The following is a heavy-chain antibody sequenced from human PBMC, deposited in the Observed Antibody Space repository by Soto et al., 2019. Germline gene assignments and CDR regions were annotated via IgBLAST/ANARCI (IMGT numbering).Heavy chain of an antibody. D-gene: IGHD3-10*01. CDR2: IYYSGST. J-gene: IGHJ6*02. CDR1: GGSISSSSYY. Sequence: SETLSLTCTVSGGSISSSSYYWGWIRQPPGKGLEWIGSIYYSGSTYYNPSLKGRVTISVDTPKNQFSLKLSSVTAADTAVYYCASRALYGMDVWGQGTTVTVSS. CDR3: ASRALYGMDV. V-gene: IGHV4-39*01.